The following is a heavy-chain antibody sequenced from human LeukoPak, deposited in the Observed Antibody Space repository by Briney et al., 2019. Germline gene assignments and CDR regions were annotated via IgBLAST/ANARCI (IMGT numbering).Heavy chain of an antibody. CDR2: IKEDGTKK. CDR3: VRDRGWFHFDL. D-gene: IGHD3-10*01. CDR1: GFTFSSYA. V-gene: IGHV3-7*01. Sequence: GGSLRLSCAASGFTFSSYAMNWVRQAPGKGLEWVAHIKEDGTKKDYVDSVKGRFTISRDNTENSLFLQLNSLRAEDTAVYCCVRDRGWFHFDLWGQGTLVTVSS. J-gene: IGHJ4*02.